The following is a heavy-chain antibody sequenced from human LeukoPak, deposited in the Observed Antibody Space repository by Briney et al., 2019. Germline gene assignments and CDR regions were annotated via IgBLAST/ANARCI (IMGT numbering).Heavy chain of an antibody. CDR3: ARGTNGWYWLDP. Sequence: GASVKVSCKASGYTFDSYGITWVRQAPGQGLEWMGWISVYSGETDSAQNVKGRVTMTTDTSTTTAYLELRGLTSDDTAVYYCARGTNGWYWLDPWGQGTLVIVSA. CDR2: ISVYSGET. CDR1: GYTFDSYG. V-gene: IGHV1-18*01. J-gene: IGHJ5*02. D-gene: IGHD6-19*01.